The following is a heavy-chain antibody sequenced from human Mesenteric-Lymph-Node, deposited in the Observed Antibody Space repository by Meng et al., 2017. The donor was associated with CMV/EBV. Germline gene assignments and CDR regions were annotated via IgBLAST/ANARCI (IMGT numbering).Heavy chain of an antibody. V-gene: IGHV3-64*02. J-gene: IGHJ6*02. D-gene: IGHD3-16*01. CDR2: ISSNGDNT. CDR3: ARGLKTSYYGMDV. CDR1: GFTFSRYT. Sequence: GGSLRLSCAASGFTFSRYTTHWVRQAPGKGLEYVSAISSNGDNTYYADSVRGRFTISRDNSKNTLYLQMGSLRAEDMALYYCARGLKTSYYGMDVWGQGTTVTVSS.